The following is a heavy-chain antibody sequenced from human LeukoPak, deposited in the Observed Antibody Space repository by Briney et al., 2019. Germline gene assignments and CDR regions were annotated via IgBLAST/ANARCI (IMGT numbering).Heavy chain of an antibody. CDR2: INLGDSDT. Sequence: GESLKISCEVSGHRFTNHWIGWVRQMPGKGLEWMGIINLGDSDTKYSPSFQGQVTISADKSIRTAYLQWSSLKASDTAMYYCARHTGYCSGGSCYGDFWGQGTLVTVSS. J-gene: IGHJ4*02. CDR3: ARHTGYCSGGSCYGDF. CDR1: GHRFTNHW. V-gene: IGHV5-51*01. D-gene: IGHD2-15*01.